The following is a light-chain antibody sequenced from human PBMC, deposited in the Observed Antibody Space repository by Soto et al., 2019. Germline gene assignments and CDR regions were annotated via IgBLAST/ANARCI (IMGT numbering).Light chain of an antibody. CDR1: SSNIGEGHD. CDR2: GDI. J-gene: IGLJ1*01. Sequence: QSVRTQPPSVSGAPRQRVTISCTGSSSNIGEGHDVHWYQQLPGRAPKVLIYGDINRPSGVPDRFSGSKSGTSASLAITGLQAEDEADYYCQSYDSSLSGFYVFGTGTKVTVL. V-gene: IGLV1-40*01. CDR3: QSYDSSLSGFYV.